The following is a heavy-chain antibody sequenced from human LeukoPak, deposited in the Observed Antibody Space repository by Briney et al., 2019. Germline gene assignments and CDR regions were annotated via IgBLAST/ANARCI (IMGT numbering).Heavy chain of an antibody. J-gene: IGHJ4*02. CDR1: GASISTNLYY. CDR2: IYHTGSA. Sequence: SSETLSLTCSVSGASISTNLYYWVWIRQPPGKGLEWIATIYHTGSAYYSPSLMSRATISIDTSEKQFSLELTSVTAADTAVYYCGRYDSSSIDHVDPAYWGRGALVTVSS. CDR3: GRYDSSSIDHVDPAY. D-gene: IGHD3-22*01. V-gene: IGHV4-39*01.